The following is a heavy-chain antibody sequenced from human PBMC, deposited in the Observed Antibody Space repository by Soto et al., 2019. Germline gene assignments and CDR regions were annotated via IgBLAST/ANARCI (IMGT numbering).Heavy chain of an antibody. CDR3: ARAVAVPADFDY. CDR1: GYTFTGYA. D-gene: IGHD6-19*01. V-gene: IGHV1-3*05. CDR2: INAGNGNT. Sequence: QVQLVQSGAEEKKTGASVKVSCKASGYTFTGYAMHWVRQAPGQRLEWMGWINAGNGNTKYSQKFQGRVTITRDTSASTSYKELSSLRSEDTAVYYCARAVAVPADFDYWGQGTLGTVSS. J-gene: IGHJ4*02.